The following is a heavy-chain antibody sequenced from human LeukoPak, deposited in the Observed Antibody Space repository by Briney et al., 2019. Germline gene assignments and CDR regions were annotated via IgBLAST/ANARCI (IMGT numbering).Heavy chain of an antibody. CDR1: GGSISSYY. V-gene: IGHV4-4*07. D-gene: IGHD3-3*01. J-gene: IGHJ4*02. Sequence: SETLSLTCTVSGGSISSYYWSWIRQPAGKAPEWIGRIYSSGIINYNPSLKSRVTMSLDNSKNQLSLKLSYVTAADTAVYYCARDTGKSGYPDFWGQGTLVTVSS. CDR2: IYSSGII. CDR3: ARDTGKSGYPDF.